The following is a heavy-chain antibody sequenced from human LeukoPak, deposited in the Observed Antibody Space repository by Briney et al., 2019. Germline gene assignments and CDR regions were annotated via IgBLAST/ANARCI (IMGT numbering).Heavy chain of an antibody. CDR3: AKQMMERQQYYYMDV. CDR1: GVIFSTCG. CDR2: IRYDESAT. J-gene: IGHJ6*03. V-gene: IGHV3-30*02. D-gene: IGHD6-13*01. Sequence: PGGSLRLSCVASGVIFSTCGMHWGRQAPGKGLEWLTDIRYDESATYDGDSVKGRFTISRENSKNTLYLQMNSLRGEDTAVYYCAKQMMERQQYYYMDVWGKGTSVTVSS.